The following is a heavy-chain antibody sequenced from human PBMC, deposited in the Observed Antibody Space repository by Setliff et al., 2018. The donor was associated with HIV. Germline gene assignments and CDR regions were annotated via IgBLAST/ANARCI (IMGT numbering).Heavy chain of an antibody. J-gene: IGHJ5*02. D-gene: IGHD4-17*01. Sequence: GGSLRLSCAASGFDFRFYGMSWVRQAPGKGLEWVSDISGSGGVTYYVDSVKGRFTVSRDNSKNTLFLHMNSLRAEDTALYYYVKRWTTVTTGAHHWGQGTLDTVSS. CDR1: GFDFRFYG. CDR3: VKRWTTVTTGAHH. CDR2: ISGSGGVT. V-gene: IGHV3-23*01.